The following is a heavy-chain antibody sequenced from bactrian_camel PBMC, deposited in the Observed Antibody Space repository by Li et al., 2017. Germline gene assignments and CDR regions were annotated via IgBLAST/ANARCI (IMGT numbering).Heavy chain of an antibody. CDR1: GVRYNRYC. CDR2: IISDSST. CDR3: ASTPGYYSDYALWRNMPIWYLEV. J-gene: IGHJ2*01. V-gene: IGHV3S53*01. D-gene: IGHD4*01. Sequence: QLVESGGGLVQPGGSLRLSCAASGVRYNRYCMGWFRQAPGKERERVAVIISDSSTSYADSVKGRFTISRDNAKNTLYPQMNSLKPEDTALYYCASTPGYYSDYALWRNMPIWYLEVWGRGTQVTVS.